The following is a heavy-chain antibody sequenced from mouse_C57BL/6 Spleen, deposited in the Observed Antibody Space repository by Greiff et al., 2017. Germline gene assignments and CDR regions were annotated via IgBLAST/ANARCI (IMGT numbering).Heavy chain of an antibody. V-gene: IGHV5-16*01. J-gene: IGHJ3*01. CDR2: INYDGSST. CDR3: ARGTWFAY. Sequence: EVQLVESEGGLVQPGSSMKLSCTASGFTFSDYYMAWVRQVPEKGLEWVANINYDGSSTYYLDSLKSRFLISRDNAKNILYLQMSSLKSEDTAAYYCARGTWFAYWGQGTLVTVSA. CDR1: GFTFSDYY.